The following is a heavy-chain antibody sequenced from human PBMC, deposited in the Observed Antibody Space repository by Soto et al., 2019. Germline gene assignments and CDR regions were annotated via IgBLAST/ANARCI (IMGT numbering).Heavy chain of an antibody. Sequence: PGGSLRLSCAASGFTLSSYWMNWVRQAPGKGLEWVANINQDGNEDNLLDSVKGRFTISRDNAKNSLFLQMNSLRVDDTAVYYCARTGDGHHDFLDYWGQGALVTVSS. V-gene: IGHV3-7*01. CDR3: ARTGDGHHDFLDY. CDR2: INQDGNED. D-gene: IGHD1-1*01. CDR1: GFTLSSYW. J-gene: IGHJ4*02.